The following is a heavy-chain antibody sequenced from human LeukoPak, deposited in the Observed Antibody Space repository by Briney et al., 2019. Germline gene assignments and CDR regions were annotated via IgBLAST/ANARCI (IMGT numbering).Heavy chain of an antibody. CDR1: GYTFTSYY. V-gene: IGHV1-46*01. J-gene: IGHJ4*02. D-gene: IGHD3-22*01. Sequence: ASVKVSCKASGYTFTSYYMHWVRQAPGQGLEWMGIINPSGGSTSYARKFQGRVTMTRDTSTSTVYMELSSLRSEDTAVYYCARNDDYYDSSGYYYFDYWGQGTLVTVSS. CDR3: ARNDDYYDSSGYYYFDY. CDR2: INPSGGST.